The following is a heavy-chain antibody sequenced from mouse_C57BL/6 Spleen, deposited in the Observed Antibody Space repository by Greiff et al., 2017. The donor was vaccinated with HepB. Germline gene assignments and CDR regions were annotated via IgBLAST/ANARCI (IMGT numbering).Heavy chain of an antibody. CDR3: ARKDYDYDARGAMDY. Sequence: VHVKQSGAELVKPGASVKLSCTASGFNIKDYYMHWVKQRTEQGLEWIGRIDPEDGETKYAPKFQGKATITADTSSNTAYLQLSSLTSEDTAVYYCARKDYDYDARGAMDYWGQGTSVTVSS. CDR2: IDPEDGET. J-gene: IGHJ4*01. V-gene: IGHV14-2*01. D-gene: IGHD2-4*01. CDR1: GFNIKDYY.